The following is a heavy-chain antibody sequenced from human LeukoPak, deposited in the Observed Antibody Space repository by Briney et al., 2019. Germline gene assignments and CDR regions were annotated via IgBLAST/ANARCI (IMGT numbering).Heavy chain of an antibody. V-gene: IGHV3-53*04. D-gene: IGHD5-18*01. J-gene: IGHJ4*02. Sequence: GGSLRLSCAASGFTVSSNYMSWVRQAPGKGLEWVSVIYSGGSTYYADCVKGRFTISRHNSKNTLYLQMNSLRAEDTAVYYCARGPSRRGYSYGDLDYWGQGTLVTVSS. CDR3: ARGPSRRGYSYGDLDY. CDR1: GFTVSSNY. CDR2: IYSGGST.